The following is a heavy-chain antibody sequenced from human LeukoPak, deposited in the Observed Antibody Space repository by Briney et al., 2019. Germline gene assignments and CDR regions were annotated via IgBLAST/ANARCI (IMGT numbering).Heavy chain of an antibody. V-gene: IGHV1-2*02. Sequence: ASVKVSCKASGYTFTGYHMHWVRQAPGQGLEWMGWINPNSGGTNYAQKFQGRVTMTRDTSISTAYMELSRPRSDDTAVYYCARLYYYDSSGPEYFQHWGQGTLVTVSS. D-gene: IGHD3-22*01. CDR3: ARLYYYDSSGPEYFQH. CDR2: INPNSGGT. J-gene: IGHJ1*01. CDR1: GYTFTGYH.